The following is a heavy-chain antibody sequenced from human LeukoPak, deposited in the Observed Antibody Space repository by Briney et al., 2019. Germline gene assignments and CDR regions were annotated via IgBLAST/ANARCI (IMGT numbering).Heavy chain of an antibody. D-gene: IGHD6-19*01. CDR2: ISPTGGHK. J-gene: IGHJ6*03. Sequence: PGGSLRLSCAASGFTFSIYEMNWVRQAPGKGLEWVSYISPTGGHKDFTDSVKGRFTISRDNAKNSLYLQMNSLRAEDTAVYFCARQHLDSSSRQWLVHYYYYMDVWGKGTTVTISS. CDR1: GFTFSIYE. CDR3: ARQHLDSSSRQWLVHYYYYMDV. V-gene: IGHV3-48*03.